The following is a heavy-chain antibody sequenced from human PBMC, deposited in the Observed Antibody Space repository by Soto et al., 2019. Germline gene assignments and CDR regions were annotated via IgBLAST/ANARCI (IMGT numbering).Heavy chain of an antibody. CDR1: GYTFTSYA. V-gene: IGHV1-3*05. Sequence: QVQLVQSGAEEKKPGASVKVSCKASGYTFTSYAMHWVRQAPGQRLAWMGWINAGNGNTKYSQKFQGRVTITRDTFASGVDMDLSSPRSDCTPVYYCASAVSITAALYDYWGQGTLVTVST. J-gene: IGHJ4*02. CDR2: INAGNGNT. D-gene: IGHD6-13*01. CDR3: ASAVSITAALYDY.